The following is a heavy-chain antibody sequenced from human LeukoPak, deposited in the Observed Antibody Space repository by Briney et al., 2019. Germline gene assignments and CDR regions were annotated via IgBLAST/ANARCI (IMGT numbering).Heavy chain of an antibody. V-gene: IGHV4-4*07. CDR3: ARRVAGTVYYYYMDV. Sequence: SETLSLTCTASSGSISSYFWSWIRQPAGKGLEWIGRIYTSGSTDYNPSPKNRVTMSVDTSKNQFSLKLSSVTAADTAVYYCARRVAGTVYYYYMDVWGKGTTVTVSS. CDR1: SGSISSYF. J-gene: IGHJ6*03. D-gene: IGHD6-19*01. CDR2: IYTSGST.